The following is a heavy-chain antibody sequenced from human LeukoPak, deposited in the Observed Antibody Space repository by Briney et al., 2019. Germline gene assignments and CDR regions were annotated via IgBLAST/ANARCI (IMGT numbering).Heavy chain of an antibody. CDR2: IYYGGST. CDR3: ARDGGRLGATFN. V-gene: IGHV4-39*07. D-gene: IGHD1-26*01. Sequence: SEALSLTCSVSGGSISSSTYYWGWIRQPPGKGLEWIASIYYGGSTYYNPSLKSRVTISVDTSKNQFSLKLSSVTAADTAVYYCARDGGRLGATFNWGQGTLVTVSS. J-gene: IGHJ4*02. CDR1: GGSISSSTYY.